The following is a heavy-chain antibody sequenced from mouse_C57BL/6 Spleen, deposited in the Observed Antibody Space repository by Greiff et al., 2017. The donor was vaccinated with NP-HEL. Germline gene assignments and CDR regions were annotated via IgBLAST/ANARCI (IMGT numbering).Heavy chain of an antibody. J-gene: IGHJ3*01. CDR1: GYAFSSSW. CDR3: ARSMNYGWFAY. Sequence: QVQLQQSGPELVKPGASVKISCKASGYAFSSSWMNWVKQRPGKGLEWIGRIYPGDGDTNYNGKFKGKATLTADKSSSTAYMQLSSLTSEDSAVYFCARSMNYGWFAYWGQGTLVTVSA. D-gene: IGHD1-1*01. CDR2: IYPGDGDT. V-gene: IGHV1-82*01.